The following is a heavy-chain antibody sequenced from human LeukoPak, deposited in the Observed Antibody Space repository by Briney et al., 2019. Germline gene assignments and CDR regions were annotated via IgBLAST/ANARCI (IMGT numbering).Heavy chain of an antibody. CDR2: IIPIFGTA. CDR3: AREGSSGFDY. V-gene: IGHV1-69*13. Sequence: ASVKVSCKASGGTFSSYAISLVRQAPGQGLEWMGGIIPIFGTANYAQKFQGRVTITADESTSTAYMELSSLRSEDTAVYYCAREGSSGFDYWGQGTLVTVSS. D-gene: IGHD6-6*01. CDR1: GGTFSSYA. J-gene: IGHJ4*02.